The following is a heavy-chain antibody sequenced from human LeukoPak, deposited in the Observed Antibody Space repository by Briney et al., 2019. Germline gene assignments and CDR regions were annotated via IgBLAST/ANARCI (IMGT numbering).Heavy chain of an antibody. CDR2: IYYSGST. D-gene: IGHD4-17*01. J-gene: IGHJ4*02. V-gene: IGHV4-59*01. CDR1: GGSISSYY. Sequence: SETLSLTCSVSGGSISSYYWSWIRQPPGKGLEWIGYIYYSGSTNYNPSLKSRVTISVDTSENQLSLKLSSVTAADTAVYYCTRTSASTAIDYWGPGTLVTVSS. CDR3: TRTSASTAIDY.